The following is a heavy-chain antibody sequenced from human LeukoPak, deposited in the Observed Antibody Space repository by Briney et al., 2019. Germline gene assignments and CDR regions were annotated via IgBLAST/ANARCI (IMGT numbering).Heavy chain of an antibody. V-gene: IGHV3-30*04. CDR1: GFTFSSYA. J-gene: IGHJ4*02. CDR2: ISYDGSNK. Sequence: GGSLRLSCAASGFTFSSYAMHWVRQAPGKGLEWVAVISYDGSNKYYADSVKGRFTISRDNSKNTLYLQMNSLRAEDTAVYYCAREYIPSFFDYWGQGTLVTVSS. D-gene: IGHD2-21*01. CDR3: AREYIPSFFDY.